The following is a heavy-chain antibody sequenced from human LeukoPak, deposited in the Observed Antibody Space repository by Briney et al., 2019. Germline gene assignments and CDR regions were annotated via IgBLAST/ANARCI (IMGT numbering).Heavy chain of an antibody. Sequence: ASVKVSCKASGYTFTSYGISWVRQAPGQGLEWMGWISAYNGNTNYAQKLQGRVTMATDTSTSTAYMELRSLRSDDTAVYYCAGGWGSSWYYYYYMNVWGKGTTVTVSS. V-gene: IGHV1-18*01. CDR2: ISAYNGNT. CDR1: GYTFTSYG. J-gene: IGHJ6*03. D-gene: IGHD6-13*01. CDR3: AGGWGSSWYYYYYMNV.